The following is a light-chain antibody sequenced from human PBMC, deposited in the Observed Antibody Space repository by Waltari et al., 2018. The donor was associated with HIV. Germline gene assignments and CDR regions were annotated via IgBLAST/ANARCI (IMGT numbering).Light chain of an antibody. J-gene: IGLJ3*02. CDR3: SSYTSKNTGV. CDR2: DVN. Sequence: QSSRTQPASVSGSPGQSITISCTGTSSDVGGYNYVCCYQQHPGKAPKFMIYDVNNRPAGLSIRFAASTSGNTASLTISGLQAEEEAIYSCSSYTSKNTGVFGGGTQLTVL. V-gene: IGLV2-14*03. CDR1: SSDVGGYNY.